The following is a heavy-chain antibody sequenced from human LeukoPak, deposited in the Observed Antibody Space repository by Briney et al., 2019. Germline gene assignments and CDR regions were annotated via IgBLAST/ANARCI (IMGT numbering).Heavy chain of an antibody. J-gene: IGHJ3*02. Sequence: SETLSLTCTVSGGSISSGGYYWSWIRQHPGKGLEWIGYIYYSGSTYFNPSLKSRVTISVDTSKSQFSLKLSSVTAADTAVYYLARKLLGAFGIWGQGTMVTVSS. CDR1: GGSISSGGYY. CDR2: IYYSGST. CDR3: ARKLLGAFGI. V-gene: IGHV4-31*03. D-gene: IGHD1-7*01.